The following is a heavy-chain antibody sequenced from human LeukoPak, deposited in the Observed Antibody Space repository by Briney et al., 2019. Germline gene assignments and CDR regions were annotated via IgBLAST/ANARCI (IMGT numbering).Heavy chain of an antibody. Sequence: PSETLSLTCAVYGGSFSGYYWSWIRQPPGKGLEWIGEINHSGSTNYNPFLKSRVTISVDTSKNQFSLKLSSVTAADTAVYYCARGAGAVRGSWHDYWGQGTLVTVSS. D-gene: IGHD6-13*01. CDR1: GGSFSGYY. J-gene: IGHJ4*02. CDR2: INHSGST. CDR3: ARGAGAVRGSWHDY. V-gene: IGHV4-34*01.